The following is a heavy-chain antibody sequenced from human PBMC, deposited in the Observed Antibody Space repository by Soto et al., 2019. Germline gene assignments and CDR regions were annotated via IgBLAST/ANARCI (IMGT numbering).Heavy chain of an antibody. Sequence: QVQLQESGPGLVKPSGTLSLTCAVSGGSISSSNWWSWVRQPPGKGLEWIGEIYHSGNTNYNPSLKGRVTIAVDKSRNQFSLKLSSGTAADTAVFYCARRWGEGRVDYWGQGTLVTVSS. D-gene: IGHD3-10*01. J-gene: IGHJ4*02. CDR2: IYHSGNT. V-gene: IGHV4-4*02. CDR1: GGSISSSNW. CDR3: ARRWGEGRVDY.